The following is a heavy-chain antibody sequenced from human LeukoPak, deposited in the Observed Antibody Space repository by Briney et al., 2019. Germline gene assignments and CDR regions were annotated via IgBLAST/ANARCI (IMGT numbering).Heavy chain of an antibody. V-gene: IGHV1-69*13. J-gene: IGHJ6*03. CDR2: IIPIFGTA. CDR3: ASPPPYCSSTSCLEDYYYMDV. D-gene: IGHD2-2*01. CDR1: GGTFSSYA. Sequence: SVKVSCKASGGTFSSYAISWVRQAPGQGLEWMGGIIPIFGTANYAQKFQGRVTITADESTSTAYMELSSLRSEDTAVYYCASPPPYCSSTSCLEDYYYMDVWGKGTTVTVSS.